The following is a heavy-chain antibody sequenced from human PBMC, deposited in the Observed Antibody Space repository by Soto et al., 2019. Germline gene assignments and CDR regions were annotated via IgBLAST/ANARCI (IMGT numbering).Heavy chain of an antibody. J-gene: IGHJ4*02. Sequence: ASVTVSCQASGYTFSSYAMHWVRQAPGQRLEWMGWINAGNGNTKYSQKFQGRVTITRDTSASTAYMELSSLRSEDTAVYYCARDYYDSSGYYLGFPDYWGQGTLVTVSS. CDR3: ARDYYDSSGYYLGFPDY. V-gene: IGHV1-3*01. CDR2: INAGNGNT. D-gene: IGHD3-22*01. CDR1: GYTFSSYA.